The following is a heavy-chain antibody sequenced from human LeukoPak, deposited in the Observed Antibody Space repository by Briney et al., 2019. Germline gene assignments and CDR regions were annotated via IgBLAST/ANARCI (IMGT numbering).Heavy chain of an antibody. CDR2: INPNTGGT. J-gene: IGHJ3*02. D-gene: IGHD3-10*01. V-gene: IGHV1-2*02. Sequence: ASVKASCKASGYTFTGYYMHWVRQAPGQGLEWMGWINPNTGGTNFAQKFQGRVTMTRDTSISTAYMELSSLRSDDTAVYYCARGELLWFGESQPGTFHIWGQGTMVTVSS. CDR1: GYTFTGYY. CDR3: ARGELLWFGESQPGTFHI.